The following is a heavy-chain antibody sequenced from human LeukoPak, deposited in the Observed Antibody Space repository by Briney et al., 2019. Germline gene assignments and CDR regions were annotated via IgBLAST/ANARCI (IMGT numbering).Heavy chain of an antibody. CDR3: VSELYQAYGNWFDP. Sequence: PGGSLRLSCAASGLTFSTYNMMWVRQAPGKGLEWISFISNVGSTLYYADSVRGRFTISRDNGKNSLYLQMDGLRVEDTGVYYCVSELYQAYGNWFDPWGQGTLVTVSS. J-gene: IGHJ5*02. D-gene: IGHD2-15*01. V-gene: IGHV3-48*01. CDR2: ISNVGSTL. CDR1: GLTFSTYN.